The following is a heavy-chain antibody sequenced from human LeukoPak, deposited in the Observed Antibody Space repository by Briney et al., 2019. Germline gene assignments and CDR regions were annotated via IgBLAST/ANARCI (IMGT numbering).Heavy chain of an antibody. CDR2: IIPIFGTA. Sequence: SVKVSCKASGGTFISYAISWVRQAPGQGLEWMGGIIPIFGTANYAQKFQGRVTITADESTSTAYMELSSLRSEDTAVYYCARGGPNYDSSGYFDYWGQGTLVTVSS. V-gene: IGHV1-69*13. J-gene: IGHJ4*02. D-gene: IGHD3-22*01. CDR3: ARGGPNYDSSGYFDY. CDR1: GGTFISYA.